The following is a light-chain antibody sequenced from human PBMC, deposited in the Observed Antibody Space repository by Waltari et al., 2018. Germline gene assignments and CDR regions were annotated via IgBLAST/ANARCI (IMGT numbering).Light chain of an antibody. V-gene: IGLV4-69*01. J-gene: IGLJ2*01. CDR2: LNSDGRH. CDR3: QTWDSGTVV. CDR1: SGHNSYA. Sequence: QLVLTQSPSASASLGASVKLTCTLSSGHNSYAIAWHQQQPEKGPRYLMKLNSDGRHSKGDGTPDRFSGSSSGAERYLTISSLQSEDEADYYCQTWDSGTVVFGGGTKLTVL.